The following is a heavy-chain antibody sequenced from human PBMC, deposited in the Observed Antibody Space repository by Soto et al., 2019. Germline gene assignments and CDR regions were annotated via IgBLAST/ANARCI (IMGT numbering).Heavy chain of an antibody. CDR1: GYTFTSYG. J-gene: IGHJ4*02. CDR3: ARDGADELRYFDD. CDR2: ISAYNGNT. Sequence: QVQLVQSGAEVKKPGASVKVSCKASGYTFTSYGISWVRQAPGQGLEWMGWISAYNGNTNYAQKLQGRVTMTTDTAPSPVYVEPSGLTSSDTAVYYWARDGADELRYFDDRAQRARVTVSS. V-gene: IGHV1-18*01. D-gene: IGHD1-26*01.